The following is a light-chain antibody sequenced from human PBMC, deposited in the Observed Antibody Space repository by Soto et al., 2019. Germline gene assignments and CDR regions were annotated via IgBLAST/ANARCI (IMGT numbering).Light chain of an antibody. V-gene: IGLV2-14*03. Sequence: QSALTQPASISGSPGQSITISCTGTSSDVGGYNYVSWYQQYPGKAPKLMIYDVDNRPSGVSKRFSGSKSGKTASLTISGLQAEDEADYYCSSYTSSSTVIFGGGTKLTVL. CDR1: SSDVGGYNY. CDR3: SSYTSSSTVI. J-gene: IGLJ2*01. CDR2: DVD.